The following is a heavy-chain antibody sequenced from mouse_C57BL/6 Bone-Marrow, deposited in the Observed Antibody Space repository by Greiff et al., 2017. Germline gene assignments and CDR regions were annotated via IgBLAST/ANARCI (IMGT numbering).Heavy chain of an antibody. V-gene: IGHV1-53*01. J-gene: IGHJ2*01. CDR3: ARGDYYASYYFDY. D-gene: IGHD1-1*01. Sequence: QVQLQQPGTELVKPGASVKLSCKASGYTFTSYWMHWVKQRPGQGLEWIGNINPSNGGTNYNEKFKSKATLTVDKSYSTAYMQLSSLTSEDSAVYYCARGDYYASYYFDYWGQGTTLTVSS. CDR2: INPSNGGT. CDR1: GYTFTSYW.